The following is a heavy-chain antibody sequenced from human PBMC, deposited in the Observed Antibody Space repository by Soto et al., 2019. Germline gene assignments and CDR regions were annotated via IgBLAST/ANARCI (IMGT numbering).Heavy chain of an antibody. D-gene: IGHD3-16*01. Sequence: SETLSLTCTVSGGSISSYYWSWIRQPPGKGLEWIGYIYYSGSTNYNPSLKSRVTISVDTSKNQFSLKLSSVTAADTAVYYCTFKFGQFLPDAFDIWGQGTMVPVSS. CDR1: GGSISSYY. J-gene: IGHJ3*02. CDR3: TFKFGQFLPDAFDI. CDR2: IYYSGST. V-gene: IGHV4-59*01.